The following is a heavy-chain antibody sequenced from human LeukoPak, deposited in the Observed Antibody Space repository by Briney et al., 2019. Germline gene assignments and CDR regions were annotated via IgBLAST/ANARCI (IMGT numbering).Heavy chain of an antibody. CDR2: IYYSGSA. CDR1: GGSISSYY. J-gene: IGHJ5*02. V-gene: IGHV4-59*01. Sequence: SETLSLTCTVSGGSISSYYWSWIRQPPGKGLEWIGYIYYSGSANYNPSLKSRVTISVDTSKNQFSLKLSSVTAADTAVYYCARVIREWERPGWFDPWGQGTLVTVSS. D-gene: IGHD1-26*01. CDR3: ARVIREWERPGWFDP.